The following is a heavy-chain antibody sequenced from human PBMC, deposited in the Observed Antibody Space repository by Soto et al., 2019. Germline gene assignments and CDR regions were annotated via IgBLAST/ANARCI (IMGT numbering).Heavy chain of an antibody. CDR2: IIPIFGTA. CDR1: GGTFSSYA. CDR3: ARIVDTAMVKPPSYYYYGMDV. Sequence: SVKVSCKASGGTFSSYAISWVRQAPGQGLEWMGGIIPIFGTANYAQKSQGRVTITADESTSTAYMELSSLRSEDTAVYYCARIVDTAMVKPPSYYYYGMDVWGQGTTVTVSS. V-gene: IGHV1-69*13. J-gene: IGHJ6*02. D-gene: IGHD5-18*01.